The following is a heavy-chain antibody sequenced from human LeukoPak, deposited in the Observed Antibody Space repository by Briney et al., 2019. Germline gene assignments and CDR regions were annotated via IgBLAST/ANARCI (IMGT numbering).Heavy chain of an antibody. D-gene: IGHD3-22*01. J-gene: IGHJ4*02. CDR2: ISYDGSNK. CDR1: GFTFSSYS. CDR3: AKDPILYDSSGYYNPYFDY. V-gene: IGHV3-30*18. Sequence: GGSLRLSCAASGFTFSSYSMHWVRQAPDKGLEWVTFISYDGSNKYYADSVKGRFTISRDNSKNTLYLQMNSLRAEDTAVYYCAKDPILYDSSGYYNPYFDYWGQGTLVTVSS.